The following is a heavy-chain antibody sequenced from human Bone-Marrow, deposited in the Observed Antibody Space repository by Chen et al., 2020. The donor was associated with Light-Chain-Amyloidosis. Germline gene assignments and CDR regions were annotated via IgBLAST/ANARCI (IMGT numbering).Heavy chain of an antibody. J-gene: IGHJ3*02. V-gene: IGHV3-23*01. CDR2: ISGSGGSR. Sequence: GFSFSSYAMSWVRQAPGKGLEWVSGISGSGGSRYYADSVKGRLTISRDNSKNALFLQMNSLRAEDTAVYYCAKDISYDDILPGYPADAFDIWGQGTMVTVSS. D-gene: IGHD3-9*01. CDR1: GFSFSSYA. CDR3: AKDISYDDILPGYPADAFDI.